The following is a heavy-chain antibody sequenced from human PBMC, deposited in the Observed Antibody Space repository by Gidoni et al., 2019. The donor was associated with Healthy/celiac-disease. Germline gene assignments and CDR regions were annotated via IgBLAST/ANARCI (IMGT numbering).Heavy chain of an antibody. V-gene: IGHV3-23*01. J-gene: IGHJ4*02. CDR1: GFTFSIYA. CDR2: ISGSGGST. CDR3: ANNRGHYFDY. Sequence: EVQLLESGGGLVQPGGSVRLSCAASGFTFSIYASSWVPQAPGMALGWVSAISGSGGSTYYADSVKGRFTISRDNSKNTLYLQMNSLRAEDTAVYYCANNRGHYFDYWGQGTLVTVSS.